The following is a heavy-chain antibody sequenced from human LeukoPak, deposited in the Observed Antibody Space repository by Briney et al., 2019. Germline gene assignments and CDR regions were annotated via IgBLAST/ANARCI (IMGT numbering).Heavy chain of an antibody. J-gene: IGHJ5*02. D-gene: IGHD3-10*01. Sequence: ASVKVSCKASGYTFTGYYMHWVRQAPGQGLEWMGWINPNSGGTNYAQKFQGRVTMTRDTSISTAYMELSRLRSDDTAVYYCARGSGSYYNLGGFDPWGQGTLVTVSS. CDR2: INPNSGGT. V-gene: IGHV1-2*02. CDR3: ARGSGSYYNLGGFDP. CDR1: GYTFTGYY.